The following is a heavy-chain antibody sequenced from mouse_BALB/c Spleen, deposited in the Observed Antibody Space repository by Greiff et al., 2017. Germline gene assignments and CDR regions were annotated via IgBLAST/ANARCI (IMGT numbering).Heavy chain of an antibody. CDR3: ARGGGSSYVGDAMDY. D-gene: IGHD1-1*01. V-gene: IGHV1-82*01. CDR2: IYPGDGDT. CDR1: GYAFSSSW. Sequence: QVQLKESGPELVKPGASVKISCKASGYAFSSSWMNWVKQRPGQGLEWIGRIYPGDGDTNYNGKFKGKATLTADKSSSTAYMQLSSLTSVDSAVYFCARGGGSSYVGDAMDYWGQGTSVTVSS. J-gene: IGHJ4*01.